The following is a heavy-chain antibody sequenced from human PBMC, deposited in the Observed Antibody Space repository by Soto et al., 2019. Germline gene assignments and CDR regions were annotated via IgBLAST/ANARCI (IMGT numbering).Heavy chain of an antibody. Sequence: ASVKVSCKASGYTFTSYGISWVRQAPGQGLEWMGWISAYNGNTNYAQKLQGRVTMTTDTSTSTAYMELRSLRSDDTAVYYCAREKCSSTSCPTYAFDIWGQGTRVTVSS. CDR3: AREKCSSTSCPTYAFDI. D-gene: IGHD2-2*01. V-gene: IGHV1-18*01. CDR2: ISAYNGNT. CDR1: GYTFTSYG. J-gene: IGHJ3*02.